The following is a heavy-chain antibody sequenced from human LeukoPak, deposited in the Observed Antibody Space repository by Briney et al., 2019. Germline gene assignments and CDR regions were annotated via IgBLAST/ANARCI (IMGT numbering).Heavy chain of an antibody. Sequence: PSETLSLTCAVSGGSISSSNWWSWVRQPPGKGLEWIGQIYHRGSTNYNPSLKSRVAISVDKSKNQFSLNLNSVTAADTAVYYCARAGQGYCTSASCYLSLDYWGQGTLVTVSS. D-gene: IGHD2-2*01. CDR2: IYHRGST. CDR3: ARAGQGYCTSASCYLSLDY. J-gene: IGHJ4*02. V-gene: IGHV4-4*02. CDR1: GGSISSSNW.